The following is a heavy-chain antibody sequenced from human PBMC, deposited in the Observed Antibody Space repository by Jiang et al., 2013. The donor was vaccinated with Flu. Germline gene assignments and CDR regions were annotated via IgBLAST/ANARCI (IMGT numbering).Heavy chain of an antibody. CDR3: ATSTPARVEYCSSINCYTGNY. Sequence: AEVKKPGSSAKVSCKASGGSFSRFALSWVRQAPGQGLEWMGGIIPVYGTTTYAQNFQGRVTITADESTSTAYMELNSLRSEDTAVYYCATSTPARVEYCSSINCYTGNYWGQGTLVTVSS. J-gene: IGHJ4*02. CDR1: GGSFSRFA. CDR2: IIPVYGTT. D-gene: IGHD2-2*02. V-gene: IGHV1-69*01.